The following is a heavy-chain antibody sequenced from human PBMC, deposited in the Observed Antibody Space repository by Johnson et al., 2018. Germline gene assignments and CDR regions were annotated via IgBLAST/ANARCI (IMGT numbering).Heavy chain of an antibody. CDR3: AREFGYFQH. CDR2: ISSSRSYI. V-gene: IGHV3-21*01. Sequence: VQLVESGGGLVKPGGSLRLSCAASGFTFSSYSMNWVRQAPGKGLEWVSSISSSRSYIYYADPVKGRFTITRDNAKNSLYLQMNSLGAEDTAVYYCAREFGYFQHWGQGTLVTVSS. D-gene: IGHD3-10*01. J-gene: IGHJ1*01. CDR1: GFTFSSYS.